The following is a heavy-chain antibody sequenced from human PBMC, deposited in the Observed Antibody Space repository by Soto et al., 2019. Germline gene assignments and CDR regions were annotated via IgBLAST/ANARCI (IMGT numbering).Heavy chain of an antibody. CDR3: ARVRGGRGGPGDY. CDR2: VNAGNGNT. Sequence: QVQLVQSGAEAKKPGASVKVSCKASGYTFTSYAMHWVRQAPGQRLGWLGWVNAGNGNTKYSQKFQGGVTTTRGTPASTAYMEVSSLRSQAPAVYWCARVRGGRGGPGDYWGEGTLVTVS. D-gene: IGHD3-10*01. CDR1: GYTFTSYA. J-gene: IGHJ4*02. V-gene: IGHV1-3*01.